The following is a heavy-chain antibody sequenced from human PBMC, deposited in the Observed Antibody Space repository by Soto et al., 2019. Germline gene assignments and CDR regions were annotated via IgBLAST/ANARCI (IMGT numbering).Heavy chain of an antibody. Sequence: PSETLSLTCTVSGGSINNYYRSWIRQPPGKGLEWIGYIFYSGGTNYNPSLKSRVTISVDTSKNQTSLKLASVTASDTAVYSCARYGSSGWGSRVHSYFDSWGQGTLVTVSS. CDR3: ARYGSSGWGSRVHSYFDS. CDR1: GGSINNYY. CDR2: IFYSGGT. J-gene: IGHJ4*02. D-gene: IGHD6-19*01. V-gene: IGHV4-59*01.